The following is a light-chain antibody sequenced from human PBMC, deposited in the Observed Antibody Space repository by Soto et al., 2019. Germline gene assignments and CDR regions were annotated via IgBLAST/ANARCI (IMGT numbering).Light chain of an antibody. V-gene: IGKV3-15*01. Sequence: MVMTQSPATLSVSPGERAILSCRASQSVSSNLAWYQQKPGQAPRLLXYGASTRATGIPARFSGSGSGTEFTLTISSLQSEDFAVYYCQQYNNWPPWTFGQGTKVDIK. CDR1: QSVSSN. J-gene: IGKJ1*01. CDR2: GAS. CDR3: QQYNNWPPWT.